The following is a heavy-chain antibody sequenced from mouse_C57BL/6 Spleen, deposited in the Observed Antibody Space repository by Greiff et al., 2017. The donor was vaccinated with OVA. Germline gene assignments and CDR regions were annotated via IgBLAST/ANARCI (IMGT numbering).Heavy chain of an antibody. Sequence: QVQLQQPGAELVKPGASVKVSCKASGYTFTSYWMHWVKQRPGQGLEWIGRIHPSDSDTNYNQKFKGKATLTVDKSSSTAYMQLSSLTSGDSAVYYCAIGWLLRGVGYWGQGTTLTVSS. V-gene: IGHV1-74*01. J-gene: IGHJ2*01. CDR1: GYTFTSYW. D-gene: IGHD2-3*01. CDR2: IHPSDSDT. CDR3: AIGWLLRGVGY.